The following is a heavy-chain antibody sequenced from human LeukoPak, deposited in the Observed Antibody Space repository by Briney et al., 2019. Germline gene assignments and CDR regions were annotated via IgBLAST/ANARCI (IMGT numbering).Heavy chain of an antibody. Sequence: GGSLRLSCAASGFTFSSYAMSWVRQAPGKGLEWVSDISGSGGSTYYADSVKGRFTISRDNSKNTLYLQMNSLRAEDTAVYYCAKDPPYSSSWSNWFDPWGQGTLVTVSS. J-gene: IGHJ5*02. D-gene: IGHD6-13*01. CDR1: GFTFSSYA. CDR2: ISGSGGST. CDR3: AKDPPYSSSWSNWFDP. V-gene: IGHV3-23*01.